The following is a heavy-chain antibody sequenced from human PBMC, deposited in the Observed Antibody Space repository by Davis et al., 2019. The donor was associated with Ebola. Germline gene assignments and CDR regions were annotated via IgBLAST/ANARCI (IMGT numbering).Heavy chain of an antibody. CDR2: ISWNSGSI. V-gene: IGHV3-9*01. J-gene: IGHJ3*02. CDR1: GFTFDDYA. Sequence: SLKISCAASGFTFDDYAMHWVRQAPGKGLEWVSGISWNSGSIGYADSVKGRFTISRDNSKNTLYLQMNSLRAEDTAVYYCAKEAPYCGGDCYSILRDAFDIWGQGTMVTVSS. CDR3: AKEAPYCGGDCYSILRDAFDI. D-gene: IGHD2-21*02.